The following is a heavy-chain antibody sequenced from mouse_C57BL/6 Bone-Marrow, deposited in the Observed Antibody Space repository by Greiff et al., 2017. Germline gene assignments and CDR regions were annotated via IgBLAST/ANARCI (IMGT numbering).Heavy chain of an antibody. Sequence: VQLQQSGPELVKPGASVKIPCKASGYTFTDYNMDWVKQSHGKSLEWIGDINPNNGGTIYNQKFKGKATLTVDKSSSTAYMELRSLTSEDTAVYYCAKRPLYYGSSSWYFDVWGTGTTVTVSS. CDR1: GYTFTDYN. D-gene: IGHD1-1*01. CDR2: INPNNGGT. CDR3: AKRPLYYGSSSWYFDV. V-gene: IGHV1-18*01. J-gene: IGHJ1*03.